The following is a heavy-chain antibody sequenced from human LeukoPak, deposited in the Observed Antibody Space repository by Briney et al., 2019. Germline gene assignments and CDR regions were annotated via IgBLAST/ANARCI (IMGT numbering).Heavy chain of an antibody. Sequence: SVKVSCKAPGGTFSSYAISWVRQAPGQGLEWMGGIIPIFGTANYAQKFQGRVTITADESTSTAYMELSSLRSEDTAVYYCARECPDIVATIRALNWFDPWGQGTLVTVSS. CDR1: GGTFSSYA. CDR3: ARECPDIVATIRALNWFDP. CDR2: IIPIFGTA. V-gene: IGHV1-69*01. J-gene: IGHJ5*02. D-gene: IGHD5-12*01.